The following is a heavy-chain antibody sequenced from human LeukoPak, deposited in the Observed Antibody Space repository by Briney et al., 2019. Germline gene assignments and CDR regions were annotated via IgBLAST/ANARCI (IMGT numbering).Heavy chain of an antibody. CDR3: ARVLNVQSTFCSSTSCYFHGGSGTYFEYNWFDP. J-gene: IGHJ5*02. Sequence: SVNVSCKTSEGTFSSYAISWVRQAPGQGLEWMGGIIPLFGTANYAQKFQGRVTITADESTSTAYMELNSLRSEDTAVYYCARVLNVQSTFCSSTSCYFHGGSGTYFEYNWFDPWGQGTLVTVSS. D-gene: IGHD2-2*01. CDR2: IIPLFGTA. CDR1: EGTFSSYA. V-gene: IGHV1-69*13.